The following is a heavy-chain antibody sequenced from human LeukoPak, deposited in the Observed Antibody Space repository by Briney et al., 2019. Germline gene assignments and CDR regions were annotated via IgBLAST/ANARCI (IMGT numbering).Heavy chain of an antibody. CDR3: ARQGLIVMAGEGDFDY. Sequence: SETLSLTCTVSGGSIRSSDYYWAWIRQPPGRSLDWIGSIYYSGNTHYNPSLKSRVTISVDTSKNQFSLKLSSVTAADTAVYYCARQGLIVMAGEGDFDYWGQGTLVTVSS. D-gene: IGHD5-24*01. CDR1: GGSIRSSDYY. V-gene: IGHV4-39*01. CDR2: IYYSGNT. J-gene: IGHJ4*02.